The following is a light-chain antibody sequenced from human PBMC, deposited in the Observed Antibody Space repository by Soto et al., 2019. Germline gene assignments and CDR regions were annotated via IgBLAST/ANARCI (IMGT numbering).Light chain of an antibody. CDR2: ETS. V-gene: IGKV1-5*03. Sequence: DIQMTQSPSTLSASVGDRVTITCRANQSVSSRLAWYQQKPGKAPNLLISETSRLQSGVPSRFSGSGSGTEFTLTISSLHPDDFATYYCQQYNRFSGFGQGTKLEIK. CDR3: QQYNRFSG. J-gene: IGKJ2*03. CDR1: QSVSSR.